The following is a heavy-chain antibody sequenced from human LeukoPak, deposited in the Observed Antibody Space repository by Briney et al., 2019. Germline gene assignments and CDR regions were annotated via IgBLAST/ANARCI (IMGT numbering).Heavy chain of an antibody. Sequence: GSLRLSCAASGFTYGTYAVSWVRQAPGKGLDWVSAISDNGAATYYADSVRGRFTVSRDNSINTVYLQMNSLRAEDTAVYYCANLGKYCSGFSCYKWGQGTLVTVSS. CDR2: ISDNGAAT. J-gene: IGHJ4*02. CDR3: ANLGKYCSGFSCYK. D-gene: IGHD2-2*02. CDR1: GFTYGTYA. V-gene: IGHV3-23*01.